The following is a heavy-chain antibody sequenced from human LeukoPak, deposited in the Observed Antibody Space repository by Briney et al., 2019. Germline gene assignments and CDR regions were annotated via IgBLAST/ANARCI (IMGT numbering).Heavy chain of an antibody. D-gene: IGHD3-3*01. V-gene: IGHV4-34*01. CDR1: SGSFSGYY. CDR3: ARGGLRFLEWLRSGFDP. CDR2: INHSGST. J-gene: IGHJ5*02. Sequence: SETLSLTCAVYSGSFSGYYWSWIRQPPGKGLEWIGEINHSGSTNYNPSLKSRVTISVDTSKNQFSLKLSSVTAADTAVYYCARGGLRFLEWLRSGFDPWGQGTLVTVSS.